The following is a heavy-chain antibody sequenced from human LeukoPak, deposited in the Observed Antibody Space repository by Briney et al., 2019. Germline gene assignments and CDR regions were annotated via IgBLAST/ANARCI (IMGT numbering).Heavy chain of an antibody. D-gene: IGHD4-17*01. CDR1: GFTFSSYG. J-gene: IGHJ4*02. CDR2: IKYDGSDK. Sequence: PGGSLRLSCAASGFTFSSYGMNWVRQAPGKGLEWVANIKYDGSDKYYVDSVKGRFTISRDNTKNSLNLQVNSLRAEDTAVYYCASDWGDGDRFDFWGQGTLVTVSS. V-gene: IGHV3-7*01. CDR3: ASDWGDGDRFDF.